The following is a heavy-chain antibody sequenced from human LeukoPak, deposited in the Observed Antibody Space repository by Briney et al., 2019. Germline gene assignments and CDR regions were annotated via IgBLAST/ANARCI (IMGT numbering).Heavy chain of an antibody. V-gene: IGHV3-7*01. CDR3: ARNDRIAAAYPSHDY. D-gene: IGHD6-13*01. J-gene: IGHJ4*02. CDR2: IKQDGSDK. Sequence: GGSLRLSCAASGFTFSSYWMSWVRQAPGKGLEWVANIKQDGSDKYYVDSVKDRFTISRDNAKNSLYLQMNSLRAEDTAVYYCARNDRIAAAYPSHDYWGQGTLVTVSS. CDR1: GFTFSSYW.